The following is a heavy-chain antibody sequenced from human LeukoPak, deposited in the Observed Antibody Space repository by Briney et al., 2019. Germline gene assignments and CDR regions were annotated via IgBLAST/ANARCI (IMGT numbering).Heavy chain of an antibody. Sequence: GESLKISCKGSGYSFTSYWIGWVRQMPGKGLEWMGIIYPGDSDTRYSPSFQGQVTISADKSISTAYLQWSSLKASDTAMYYCARLIEYSSQGFGEGADYWGQGTLVTVSS. CDR1: GYSFTSYW. CDR2: IYPGDSDT. CDR3: ARLIEYSSQGFGEGADY. J-gene: IGHJ4*02. V-gene: IGHV5-51*01. D-gene: IGHD6-6*01.